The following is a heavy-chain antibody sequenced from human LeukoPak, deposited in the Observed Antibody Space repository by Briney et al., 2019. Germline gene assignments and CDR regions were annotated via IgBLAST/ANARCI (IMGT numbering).Heavy chain of an antibody. CDR3: AGGHDLHY. J-gene: IGHJ4*02. CDR2: INHSGST. D-gene: IGHD5-12*01. V-gene: IGHV4-34*08. Sequence: GSLRLSCAASGFSVSSNYMTWIRQPPGKGLEWVGEINHSGSTNYNPSLKSRVTISVDTSKNQFSLKLSSVTAADTAVYYCAGGHDLHYWGQGTLVTVSS. CDR1: GFSVSSNY.